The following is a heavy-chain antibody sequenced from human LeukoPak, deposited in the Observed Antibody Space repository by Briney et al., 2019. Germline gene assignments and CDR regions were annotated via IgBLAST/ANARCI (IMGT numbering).Heavy chain of an antibody. J-gene: IGHJ4*02. CDR1: GFTFSSYA. V-gene: IGHV3-30*04. CDR2: ISYDGSNK. Sequence: GGSLRLSCAASGFTFSSYAMHWVRQAPGKGLEWVAVISYDGSNKYYADSVKGRFTISRDNSKNTLYLQMNSLRAEDTALYYCAIDKYSYGRGGIWYWGQGTLVTVAS. CDR3: AIDKYSYGRGGIWY. D-gene: IGHD5-18*01.